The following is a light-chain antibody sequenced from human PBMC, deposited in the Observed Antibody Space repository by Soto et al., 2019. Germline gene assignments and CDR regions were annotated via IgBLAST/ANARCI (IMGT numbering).Light chain of an antibody. V-gene: IGKV1-5*01. Sequence: DIQMTQSPSTLSTSVGDRVTITCRASQSIGNLLAWYQQKPGKAPKLLIYDASNLYSGVPSRFSGSRSGTEFTLTISSLQPYDFATYYCQQYNSYPPWTFGQGTKVEIK. CDR3: QQYNSYPPWT. CDR1: QSIGNL. J-gene: IGKJ1*01. CDR2: DAS.